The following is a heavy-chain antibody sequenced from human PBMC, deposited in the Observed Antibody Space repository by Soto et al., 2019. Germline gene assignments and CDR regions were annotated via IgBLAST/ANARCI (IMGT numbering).Heavy chain of an antibody. Sequence: SETLSLTCTVSGGSISSGGYYWSWIRQHPGKGLEWIGYIYYSGSTYYNPSLKSRVTISVDTSKNQFSLKLSSVTAADTAVYYCARGPKGQLDFRSVGLDYWGQGTLVTVPQ. V-gene: IGHV4-31*03. J-gene: IGHJ4*02. CDR1: GGSISSGGYY. D-gene: IGHD5-18*01. CDR3: ARGPKGQLDFRSVGLDY. CDR2: IYYSGST.